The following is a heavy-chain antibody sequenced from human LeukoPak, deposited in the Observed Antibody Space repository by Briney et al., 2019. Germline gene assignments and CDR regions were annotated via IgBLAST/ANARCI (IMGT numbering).Heavy chain of an antibody. Sequence: PGGSLRLSCAASGFTFSRYGMHWVRQTPGKGLEWVAVISYDASNKYYADSVKGRFTISRDNSKNTLYLQMNSLRAEDTAVYYCARDGGSWRDSPPDYWGQGTLVTVSS. CDR1: GFTFSRYG. D-gene: IGHD6-13*01. CDR3: ARDGGSWRDSPPDY. V-gene: IGHV3-30*03. CDR2: ISYDASNK. J-gene: IGHJ4*02.